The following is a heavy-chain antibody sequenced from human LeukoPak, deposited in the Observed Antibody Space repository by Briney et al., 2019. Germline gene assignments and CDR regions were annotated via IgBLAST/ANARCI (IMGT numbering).Heavy chain of an antibody. D-gene: IGHD5-12*01. V-gene: IGHV3-21*01. CDR3: VRRGPNNSGLDY. CDR1: GFTFSSCT. Sequence: PGGSLRLSCAASGFTFSSCTFNWVRQAPGKGLEWVASITSTSTYIYYADSVQGRFAVSRDNAKNSLYLQMNSLRAEDTAVFYCVRRGPNNSGLDYWGKGTLVTVSS. CDR2: ITSTSTYI. J-gene: IGHJ4*02.